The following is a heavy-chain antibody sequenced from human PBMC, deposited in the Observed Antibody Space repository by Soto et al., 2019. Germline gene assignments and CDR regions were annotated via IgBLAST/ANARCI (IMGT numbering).Heavy chain of an antibody. V-gene: IGHV1-24*01. J-gene: IGHJ6*02. CDR1: GYTLTELS. Sequence: ASVKVSCKVSGYTLTELSMHWVRQAPGKGLEWMGGFDPEDGETIYARKFQGRVTMTEDTSTDTAYMELSSLRSEDMAVYYCATDGEYQLLVDSSSRGMDVWGQGTTVTVSS. D-gene: IGHD2-2*01. CDR3: ATDGEYQLLVDSSSRGMDV. CDR2: FDPEDGET.